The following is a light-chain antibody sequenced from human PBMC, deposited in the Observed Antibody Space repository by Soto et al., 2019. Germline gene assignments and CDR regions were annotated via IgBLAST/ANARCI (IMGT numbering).Light chain of an antibody. Sequence: DIQITQSPSSVSASVGDRVTVTCRASQNVTTWLTWYQQTPGKPPNLLIYGASTLHRGVPSRFSGSGSGTDFTLTISSLQPEDYAVYFCQQGSRFPFTFGPGTRVDF. J-gene: IGKJ3*01. CDR1: QNVTTW. CDR2: GAS. CDR3: QQGSRFPFT. V-gene: IGKV1-12*01.